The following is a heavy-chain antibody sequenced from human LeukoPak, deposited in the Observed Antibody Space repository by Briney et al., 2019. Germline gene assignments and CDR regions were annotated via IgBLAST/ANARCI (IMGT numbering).Heavy chain of an antibody. CDR1: GFAFNDFA. D-gene: IGHD2/OR15-2a*01. CDR3: TRHVGLGTTLTYFDY. Sequence: GGSLRLSCAAAGFAFNDFAMSWVRQASGKGLEWVGRIRTNVNSYATQYAASVSGRFTISRDDSKNTAYLQMNSLKTDDTAVYYCTRHVGLGTTLTYFDYWGQGTLVTVSS. CDR2: IRTNVNSYAT. V-gene: IGHV3-73*01. J-gene: IGHJ4*02.